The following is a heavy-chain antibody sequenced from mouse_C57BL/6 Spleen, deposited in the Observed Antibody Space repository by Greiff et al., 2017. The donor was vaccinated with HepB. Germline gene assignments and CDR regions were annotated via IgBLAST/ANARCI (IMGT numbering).Heavy chain of an antibody. CDR3: ARSGGRRYFDV. CDR2: IYPGGGYT. CDR1: GYTFTNYW. V-gene: IGHV1-63*01. D-gene: IGHD3-1*01. Sequence: VKLMESGAELVRPGTSVKMSCKASGYTFTNYWIGWAKQRPGHGLEWIGDIYPGGGYTNYNEKFKGKATLTADKSSSTAYMQFSSLTSEDSAIYYCARSGGRRYFDVWGTGTTVTVSS. J-gene: IGHJ1*03.